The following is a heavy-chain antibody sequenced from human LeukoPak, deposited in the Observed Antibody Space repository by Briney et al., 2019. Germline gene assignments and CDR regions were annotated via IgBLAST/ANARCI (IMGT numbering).Heavy chain of an antibody. CDR1: GFTFTNAW. J-gene: IGHJ4*01. V-gene: IGHV3-15*01. CDR3: QGGRF. CDR2: IKSKTDGGTT. D-gene: IGHD1-26*01. Sequence: GGSLTLSCSASGFTFTNAWMSWVRQAPGKGLEWVGRIKSKTDGGTTDYAAPVKGRFSISRDDSKNTLYLQMNSLKSEDTAVYYCQGGRFWGHVILVTVSS.